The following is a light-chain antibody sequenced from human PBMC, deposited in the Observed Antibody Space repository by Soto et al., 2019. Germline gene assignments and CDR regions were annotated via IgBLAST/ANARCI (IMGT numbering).Light chain of an antibody. V-gene: IGKV2-24*01. CDR2: KIS. CDR1: QRLVHSNGNTY. Sequence: EIVMTQTLLSSPVTLGQPASISCRSSQRLVHSNGNTYLNWLHQRPGQPPRILIYKISNRFSGVPDRFSGSGAGTDFTLNISRVEADDVGVYYCMHAAQFPLTFGPGTKVDIK. CDR3: MHAAQFPLT. J-gene: IGKJ3*01.